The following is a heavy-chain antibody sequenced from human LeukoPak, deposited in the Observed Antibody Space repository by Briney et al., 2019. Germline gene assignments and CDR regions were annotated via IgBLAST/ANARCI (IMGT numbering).Heavy chain of an antibody. D-gene: IGHD5-24*01. J-gene: IGHJ4*02. V-gene: IGHV3-64D*09. Sequence: PGGSLRLSCSASGFTFSSYAMHWVRQAPGNRLEYVSAISGNGGSTYYVDSVKGRFSVSRDNSKNTLYLQMSSLRVEDTAVYYCVKDMAFNVGSRFDFWGQGTLVTVSS. CDR1: GFTFSSYA. CDR3: VKDMAFNVGSRFDF. CDR2: ISGNGGST.